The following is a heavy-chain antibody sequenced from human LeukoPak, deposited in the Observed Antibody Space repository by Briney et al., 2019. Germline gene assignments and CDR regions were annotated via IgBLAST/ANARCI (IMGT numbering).Heavy chain of an antibody. J-gene: IGHJ6*03. CDR2: ISAYNGNT. Sequence: APVKVSCKTSGYTFTSYGISWVRQAPGQGLEWMGWISAYNGNTHYAQKLQGRVTMTTDTSTSTGYMDLRSLRSDDTAVYYCARVRDYYYMDVWGKGTTVTVSS. CDR1: GYTFTSYG. CDR3: ARVRDYYYMDV. V-gene: IGHV1-18*01.